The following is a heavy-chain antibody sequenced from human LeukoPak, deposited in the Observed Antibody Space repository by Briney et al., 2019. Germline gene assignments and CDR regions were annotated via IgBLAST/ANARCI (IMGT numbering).Heavy chain of an antibody. J-gene: IGHJ5*02. CDR2: ILSGGTT. CDR3: AKGGKYCRSSSCYDHKWFDP. Sequence: GGSLRLSCAASGFTFSSYTMDWVRQAPGKGLEWVSGILSGGTTDYADSVKGRFTISRDTSKNTLFLQMNSLSAEDTAVYYCAKGGKYCRSSSCYDHKWFDPWGQGTLVTVSS. V-gene: IGHV3-23*01. CDR1: GFTFSSYT. D-gene: IGHD2-2*01.